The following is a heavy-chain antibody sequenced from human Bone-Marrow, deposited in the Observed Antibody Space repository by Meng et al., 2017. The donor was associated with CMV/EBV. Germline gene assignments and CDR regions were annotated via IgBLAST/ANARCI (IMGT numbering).Heavy chain of an antibody. J-gene: IGHJ1*01. D-gene: IGHD2-2*01. CDR3: ARARLRKYQLLNEYFQH. Sequence: GESLKISCAASGFTFSSYGMHWVRQAPGKGLEWVAFIRYDGSNKYYADSVKGRFTISRDNAKNSLYLQMNSLRAEDTAVYYCARARLRKYQLLNEYFQHWGQGTLVTGSS. CDR1: GFTFSSYG. V-gene: IGHV3-30*02. CDR2: IRYDGSNK.